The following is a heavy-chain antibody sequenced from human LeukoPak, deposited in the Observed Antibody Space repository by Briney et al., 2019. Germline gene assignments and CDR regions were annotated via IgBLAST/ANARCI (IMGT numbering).Heavy chain of an antibody. D-gene: IGHD3-10*01. Sequence: GGSLRLSCAASGFTFSSYAMSWVRQAPGKGLEWVSAISGSGGSTYYADSVKGRFTISRDNSKNTLYLQMNSLRAEDTAVYYCAKSSSGSYYNLIDYWGQGTLVAVSS. J-gene: IGHJ4*02. CDR3: AKSSSGSYYNLIDY. V-gene: IGHV3-23*01. CDR2: ISGSGGST. CDR1: GFTFSSYA.